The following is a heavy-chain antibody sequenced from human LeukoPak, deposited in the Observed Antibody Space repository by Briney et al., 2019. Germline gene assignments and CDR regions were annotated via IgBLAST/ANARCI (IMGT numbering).Heavy chain of an antibody. D-gene: IGHD4-11*01. CDR2: AYYSGST. CDR1: GASISDFY. Sequence: SETLSLTCDVSGASISDFYWSWIRQTPGKGLGGIGYAYYSGSTDYNPSLKSRVTMSVDTSKNQFSLKLSSVTAADTAVYYCARRYFRDYTFDYWGQGTLVTVSS. V-gene: IGHV4-59*08. CDR3: ARRYFRDYTFDY. J-gene: IGHJ4*02.